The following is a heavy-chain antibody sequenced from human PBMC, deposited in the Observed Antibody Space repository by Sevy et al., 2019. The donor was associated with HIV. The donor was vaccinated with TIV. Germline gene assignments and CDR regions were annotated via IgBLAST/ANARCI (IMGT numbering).Heavy chain of an antibody. V-gene: IGHV3-7*01. D-gene: IGHD6-13*01. CDR3: AEGPTGAEAGRFDS. Sequence: GGSLRLSCAASGFTFSSSLLNWVRQAPGEGLEWVANITQGGNQKHYMDSVRGRFTISRDNAENAVYLQMNSLRVEDAAVYCGAEGPTGAEAGRFDSWGQGTLVTVSS. CDR1: GFTFSSSL. CDR2: ITQGGNQK. J-gene: IGHJ4*02.